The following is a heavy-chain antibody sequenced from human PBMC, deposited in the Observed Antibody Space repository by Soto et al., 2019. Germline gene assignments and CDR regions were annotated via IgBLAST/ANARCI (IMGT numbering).Heavy chain of an antibody. CDR1: VGSIISYY. Sequence: PSETLSLTCTFSVGSIISYYWSWIRQPPGKGLEWIGYIYYSGSTNYNPSLKSRVTISVDTSKNQFSLKLSSVTAADTAVYYCARVPLTLGYSYGFDYWGQGTLVTVSS. V-gene: IGHV4-59*01. D-gene: IGHD5-18*01. CDR2: IYYSGST. J-gene: IGHJ4*02. CDR3: ARVPLTLGYSYGFDY.